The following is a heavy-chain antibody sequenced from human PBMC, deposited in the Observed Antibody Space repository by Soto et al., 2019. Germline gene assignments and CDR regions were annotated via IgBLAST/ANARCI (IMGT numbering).Heavy chain of an antibody. CDR2: IYYSGRT. CDR1: GGSISSGGYY. D-gene: IGHD3-10*01. J-gene: IGHJ3*02. CDR3: ARVDTMVRGVSAFDI. Sequence: QVQLQESGPGLVKPSQTLSLTCTVSGGSISSGGYYWSWIRQHPGKGLEWIGYIYYSGRTYYNPSLKSRVNRSVDTSKHQFSLKLSSVTAADTAVYYCARVDTMVRGVSAFDICGQGTMVTVSS. V-gene: IGHV4-31*03.